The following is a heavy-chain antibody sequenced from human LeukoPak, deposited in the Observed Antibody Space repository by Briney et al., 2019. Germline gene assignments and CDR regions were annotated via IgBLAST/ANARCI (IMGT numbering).Heavy chain of an antibody. D-gene: IGHD6-19*01. CDR3: AKDLSRAVAADWFDP. Sequence: GGSLRLSCAASGFTFSNSAMHWVRQAPGKGLEWVAVISNDGGEKYYADSVKGRFTISRDNSKNTLYLQMTNLRAADTAVYYCAKDLSRAVAADWFDPWDQGSLVTVSS. J-gene: IGHJ5*02. CDR2: ISNDGGEK. CDR1: GFTFSNSA. V-gene: IGHV3-30*04.